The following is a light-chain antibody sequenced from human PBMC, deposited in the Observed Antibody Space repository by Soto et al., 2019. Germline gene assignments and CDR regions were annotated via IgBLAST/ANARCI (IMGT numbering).Light chain of an antibody. Sequence: EIVLTQCPGTLSLSPGARATLSCRASQSFNSTYLAWYQQKPGQAPRLLIYVASSMATGIPHTFSVSGSGTGFTLATSTPHPKDFALYYCQQYGSSPLTFGHRPEVDIK. CDR3: QQYGSSPLT. CDR1: QSFNSTY. J-gene: IGKJ1*01. CDR2: VAS. V-gene: IGKV3-20*01.